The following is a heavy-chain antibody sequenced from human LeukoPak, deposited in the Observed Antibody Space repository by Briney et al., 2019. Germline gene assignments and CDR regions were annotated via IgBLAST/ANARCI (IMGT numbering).Heavy chain of an antibody. J-gene: IGHJ4*02. CDR1: GGSISGYY. V-gene: IGHV4-34*01. CDR2: INHSGST. D-gene: IGHD3-10*01. Sequence: SETLSLTCTVSGGSISGYYWSWIRQPPGKGLEWIGEINHSGSTNYNPSLKSRVTISVDTSKNQFSLKLSSVTAADTAVYYCARVGTMVRIDYWGQGTLVTVSS. CDR3: ARVGTMVRIDY.